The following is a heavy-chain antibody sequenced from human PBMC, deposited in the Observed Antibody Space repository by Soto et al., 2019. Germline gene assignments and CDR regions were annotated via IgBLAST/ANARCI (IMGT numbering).Heavy chain of an antibody. CDR2: LIPIFGTA. Sequence: QVQLVQSGAEVKRPGSSVKVSCKASGGTFSPYAINWVRQATGQGLEWMGGLIPIFGTANYAQKFQGRVSITADESTSTAYMERSSLRSEDTAVYYCATKGPGDGATGLGWFDPWGQGTLVTVSS. CDR1: GGTFSPYA. J-gene: IGHJ5*02. V-gene: IGHV1-69*01. D-gene: IGHD4-17*01. CDR3: ATKGPGDGATGLGWFDP.